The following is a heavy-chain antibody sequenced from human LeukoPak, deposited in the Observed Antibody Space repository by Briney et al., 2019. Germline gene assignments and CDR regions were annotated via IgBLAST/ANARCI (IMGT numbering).Heavy chain of an antibody. D-gene: IGHD3-10*01. CDR2: IYYSGST. Sequence: SQTLSLTCTVSGGSISSGGYYWSWIRQHPGKGLEWIGYIYYSGSTYYNPSLKSRVTISVDTSKNQFSLKLSSVTAADTAVYYCASLRPRSPRFGELCFDYWGQGTLVTVSS. V-gene: IGHV4-31*03. CDR3: ASLRPRSPRFGELCFDY. J-gene: IGHJ4*02. CDR1: GGSISSGGYY.